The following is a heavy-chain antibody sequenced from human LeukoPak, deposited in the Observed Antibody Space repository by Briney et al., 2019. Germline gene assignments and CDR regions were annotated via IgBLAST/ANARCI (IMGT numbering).Heavy chain of an antibody. CDR2: ISASGGST. CDR3: AKDAAGARVPFDY. CDR1: GFTFIKCA. Sequence: PGGSLILSCAASGFTFIKCAMTWVRQAPGKGLEWVSGISASGGSTYYADSVKGRFTIFRDNSKNTLYLQMNSLRAEDTAVYYCAKDAAGARVPFDYWGQGTLVTVSS. D-gene: IGHD1-26*01. V-gene: IGHV3-23*01. J-gene: IGHJ4*02.